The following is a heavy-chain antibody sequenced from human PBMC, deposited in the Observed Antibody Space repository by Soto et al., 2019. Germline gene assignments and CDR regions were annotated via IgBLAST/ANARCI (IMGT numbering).Heavy chain of an antibody. CDR1: GDSISSHY. Sequence: QVQLQESGPGLVKPSETLSLTCSVSGDSISSHYWSWIRQPPGKGLEWIGYVYYTGNINYNPSLKRRVTISVDTSKNQFSLKLTSVTAADTAVYYCARRGGDYWGQGTLVTVSS. D-gene: IGHD3-16*01. CDR2: VYYTGNI. J-gene: IGHJ4*02. V-gene: IGHV4-59*08. CDR3: ARRGGDY.